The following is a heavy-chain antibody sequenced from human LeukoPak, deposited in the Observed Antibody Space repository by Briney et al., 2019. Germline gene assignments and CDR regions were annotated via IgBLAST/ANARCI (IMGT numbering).Heavy chain of an antibody. D-gene: IGHD6-6*01. Sequence: TGGSLRLSCAASGFTFSSYGMHWVRQAPGKGLEWVAVIWYDGSNKYYADSVKGRFTISRDNPNNLLYLQINSLRAEDTAVYYCARGDGSSSGLYFQYWGQGTLVTVSS. V-gene: IGHV3-33*01. CDR1: GFTFSSYG. CDR3: ARGDGSSSGLYFQY. CDR2: IWYDGSNK. J-gene: IGHJ4*02.